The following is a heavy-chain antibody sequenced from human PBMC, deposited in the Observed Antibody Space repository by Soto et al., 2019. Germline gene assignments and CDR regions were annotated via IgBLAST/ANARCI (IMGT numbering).Heavy chain of an antibody. Sequence: GSLRLSCAGSGFAFSSYGMYWVRQAPGKGLEWVAVVSYDGSNEFYADSVKGRFTISRDNSKNTLYLQMHSLRAEDTAVYYCAKGKSIAVAGRGNYYYYNMDVWGQGTTVTVSS. V-gene: IGHV3-30*18. CDR3: AKGKSIAVAGRGNYYYYNMDV. D-gene: IGHD6-19*01. J-gene: IGHJ6*01. CDR2: VSYDGSNE. CDR1: GFAFSSYG.